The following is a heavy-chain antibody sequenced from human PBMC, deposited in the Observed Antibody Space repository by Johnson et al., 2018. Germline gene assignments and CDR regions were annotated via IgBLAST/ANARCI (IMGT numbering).Heavy chain of an antibody. CDR1: GFTFSSYA. CDR3: ANQVRWAYYYNMDV. V-gene: IGHV3-23*04. Sequence: VQLVESGGGVVQPGRSLRLSCAASGFTFSSYAMSWVRQAPGTGLEWVSAISGSGGSTYYADAVKGRFTSSRDNSKTTLYLQMTSLRAGDTAVYYCANQVRWAYYYNMDVWGKGTTVLVSS. CDR2: ISGSGGST. J-gene: IGHJ6*03. D-gene: IGHD3-3*01.